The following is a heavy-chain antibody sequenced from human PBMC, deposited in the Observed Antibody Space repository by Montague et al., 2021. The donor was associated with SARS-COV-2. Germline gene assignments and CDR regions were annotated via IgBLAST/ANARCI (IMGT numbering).Heavy chain of an antibody. V-gene: IGHV4-4*08. J-gene: IGHJ6*02. Sequence: SETLSLTCTVSGGSITNDDWSWIRQPPGKGLEWIGKIFKNGNIDYNPSLRSRVIISVDTSKNQFSLKLTSVTAADTAAHYCARDYEWSLDVWGQGTTVTVSS. CDR1: GGSITNDD. D-gene: IGHD2-8*01. CDR2: IFKNGNI. CDR3: ARDYEWSLDV.